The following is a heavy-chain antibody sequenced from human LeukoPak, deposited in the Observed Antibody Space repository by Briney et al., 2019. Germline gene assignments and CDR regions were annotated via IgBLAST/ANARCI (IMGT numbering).Heavy chain of an antibody. CDR3: GGEDCKGINCRGGTCYNYYMDV. V-gene: IGHV3-53*05. D-gene: IGHD2-15*01. J-gene: IGHJ6*03. CDR1: GTTVRNNY. Sequence: GGSLRLSWAASGTTVRNNYISWVRQAPGKGLEWGSVHYSGGGTYYTHSVKGRFTISRDNSKKTLYVQMNSLRAEDTAVYYCGGEDCKGINCRGGTCYNYYMDVWGKGTTVTVSS. CDR2: HYSGGGT.